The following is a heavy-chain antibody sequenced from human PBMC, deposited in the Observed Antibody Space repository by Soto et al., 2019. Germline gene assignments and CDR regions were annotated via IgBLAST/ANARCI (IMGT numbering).Heavy chain of an antibody. D-gene: IGHD2-15*01. CDR1: GDSVSSNSAA. J-gene: IGHJ4*02. Sequence: QVQLQQSGPGLVKPSQTLSLTCAISGDSVSSNSAAWNWIRQSPSRGLEWLGRTYYRSKWYNDYAVSVKSRITINPDTSKSQFSLQLNSVTSEDTAVYYCARAEVVVVVAATAFAYWGQGTLVTVSS. CDR2: TYYRSKWYN. CDR3: ARAEVVVVVAATAFAY. V-gene: IGHV6-1*01.